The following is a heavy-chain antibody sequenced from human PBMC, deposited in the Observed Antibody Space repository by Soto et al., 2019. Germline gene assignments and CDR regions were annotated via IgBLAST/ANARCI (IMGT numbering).Heavy chain of an antibody. CDR2: VNAGNGNT. D-gene: IGHD1-1*01. Sequence: ASVKVSCKASGYTFTSYAMHWVRQAPGQRLEWMGWVNAGNGNTKYSQKFQGRVTITRDTSASTAYMELSSLRSEDTAVYYCARDLSSSTTGNFYYYMDVWGKGTTVTVSS. J-gene: IGHJ6*03. CDR3: ARDLSSSTTGNFYYYMDV. V-gene: IGHV1-3*01. CDR1: GYTFTSYA.